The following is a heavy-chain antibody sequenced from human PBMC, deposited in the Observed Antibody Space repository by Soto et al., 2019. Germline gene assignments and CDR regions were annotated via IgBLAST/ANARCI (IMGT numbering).Heavy chain of an antibody. J-gene: IGHJ5*02. CDR1: GYIFTSYY. CDR3: SRGDPGGTPPFDP. Sequence: GASVKVSCKASGYIFTSYYIHWVRQAPGQGLEWMGWINPFDGSRMFAQSFQGRVTMTRDTSTSTVYMEVSSLRSEDTAVYYCSRGDPGGTPPFDPGGQGTLVTVS. V-gene: IGHV1-46*03. D-gene: IGHD1-7*01. CDR2: INPFDGSR.